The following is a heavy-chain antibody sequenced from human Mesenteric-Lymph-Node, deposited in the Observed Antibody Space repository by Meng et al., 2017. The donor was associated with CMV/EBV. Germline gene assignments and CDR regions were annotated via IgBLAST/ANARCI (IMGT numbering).Heavy chain of an antibody. Sequence: LTSYGISGMRQAPGQGLEWMGWISAYNGNTNYAQKLQGRVTMTTGTSTSTAYMELRSLRSDDTAVYYCARDPGYDILTGYYIGTYFDYWGQGTLVTVSS. J-gene: IGHJ4*02. D-gene: IGHD3-9*01. CDR2: ISAYNGNT. CDR1: LTSYG. V-gene: IGHV1-18*01. CDR3: ARDPGYDILTGYYIGTYFDY.